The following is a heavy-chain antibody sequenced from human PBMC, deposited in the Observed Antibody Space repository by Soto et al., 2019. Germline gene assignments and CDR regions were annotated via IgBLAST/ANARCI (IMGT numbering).Heavy chain of an antibody. CDR2: ISYDGSNK. D-gene: IGHD3-22*01. V-gene: IGHV3-30-3*01. CDR1: GFTFSSYA. CDR3: ARGWLLGPGDWFDP. Sequence: GGSLRLSCAASGFTFSSYAMHWVRQAPGKGLEWVAVISYDGSNKYYADSVKGRFTISRDNSKNTLYLQMNSLRAEDTAVYYCARGWLLGPGDWFDPWGQGTLVTVSS. J-gene: IGHJ5*02.